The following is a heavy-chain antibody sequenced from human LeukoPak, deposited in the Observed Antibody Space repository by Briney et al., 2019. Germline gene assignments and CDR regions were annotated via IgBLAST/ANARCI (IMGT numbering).Heavy chain of an antibody. D-gene: IGHD3-10*01. Sequence: GGSLRLSCAASGFTFSSYSMNWVRQAPGKGLEWVSAISGSGGSTYYADSVKGRFTISRDNSKNTLYLQMNSLRAEDTAVYYCAKDRGRVTMVRGVIDYWGQGTLVTVSS. CDR3: AKDRGRVTMVRGVIDY. V-gene: IGHV3-23*01. CDR1: GFTFSSYS. CDR2: ISGSGGST. J-gene: IGHJ4*02.